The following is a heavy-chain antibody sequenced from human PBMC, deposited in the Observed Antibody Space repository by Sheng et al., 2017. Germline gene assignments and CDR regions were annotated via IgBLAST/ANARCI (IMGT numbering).Heavy chain of an antibody. Sequence: QVQLQESGPGLVKPSQTLSLTCTVSGGSISSGSYYWSWIRQPAGKGLEWIGRIYTSGSTNYNPSLKSRVTISVDTSKNQFSLKLSSVTAADTAVYYCATVEMATGEWEATLDYWGQGTLVTVSS. CDR1: GGSISSGSYY. J-gene: IGHJ4*02. V-gene: IGHV4-61*02. D-gene: IGHD1-26*01. CDR2: IYTSGST. CDR3: ATVEMATGEWEATLDY.